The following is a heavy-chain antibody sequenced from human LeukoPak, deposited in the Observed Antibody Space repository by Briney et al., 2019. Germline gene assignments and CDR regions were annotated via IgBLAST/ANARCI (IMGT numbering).Heavy chain of an antibody. J-gene: IGHJ6*02. Sequence: PSETLSLTCTVSGGSISSYYWSWIRQPPGKGLEWIGYIYYSGSTNYNPSLKSRVTISVDTSKNQFSLKLGSVTAADTAVYYCVAGYYYYGMDVWGQGTTVTVSS. CDR2: IYYSGST. D-gene: IGHD1-14*01. CDR1: GGSISSYY. CDR3: VAGYYYYGMDV. V-gene: IGHV4-59*08.